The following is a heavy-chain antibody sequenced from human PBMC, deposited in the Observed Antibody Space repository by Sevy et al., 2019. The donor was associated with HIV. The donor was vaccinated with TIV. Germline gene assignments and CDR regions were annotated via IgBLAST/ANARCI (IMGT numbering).Heavy chain of an antibody. V-gene: IGHV3-30-3*01. CDR3: AREHRPTYYYDSSGYYPLGYYYGMDV. CDR2: ISYDGSNK. CDR1: GFTFSSYA. D-gene: IGHD3-22*01. Sequence: GGSLRLSCAASGFTFSSYAMHWVRQAPGKGLEWVAVISYDGSNKYYADSVKGRFTISRDNSKNTLYLQMNSLRAEDTAVYYCAREHRPTYYYDSSGYYPLGYYYGMDVWGQGTTVTVSS. J-gene: IGHJ6*02.